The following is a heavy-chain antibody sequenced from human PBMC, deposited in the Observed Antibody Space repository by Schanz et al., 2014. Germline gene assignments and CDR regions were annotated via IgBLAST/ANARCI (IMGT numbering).Heavy chain of an antibody. V-gene: IGHV3-23*04. CDR1: GFTFGDYA. J-gene: IGHJ4*02. CDR3: ARGLIAAAGWAFDY. D-gene: IGHD6-13*01. CDR2: INTGVNT. Sequence: VQLVESGGGVVQPGRSLRLSCAASGFTFGDYAMTWVRQAPGQGLEWVSAINTGVNTYYADSVRGRFTMSRDNSKNTLYLQRNSLLAGDAAVYDCARGLIAAAGWAFDYWGQGTLVAVSA.